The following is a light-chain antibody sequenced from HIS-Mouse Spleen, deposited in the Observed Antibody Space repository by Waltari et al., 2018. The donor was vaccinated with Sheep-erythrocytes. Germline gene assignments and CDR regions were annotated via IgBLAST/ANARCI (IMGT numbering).Light chain of an antibody. CDR1: SSDVGSYNY. CDR2: DVS. Sequence: QSALTQPASVSGSPGQSITISCTGTSSDVGSYNYVSWYPQHPGKAPKLMIYDVSKRPSGVPDRFSGSKSGNTASLTISGLQAEDEADYYCCSYAGSYNHVFATGTKVTVL. CDR3: CSYAGSYNHV. V-gene: IGLV2-11*01. J-gene: IGLJ1*01.